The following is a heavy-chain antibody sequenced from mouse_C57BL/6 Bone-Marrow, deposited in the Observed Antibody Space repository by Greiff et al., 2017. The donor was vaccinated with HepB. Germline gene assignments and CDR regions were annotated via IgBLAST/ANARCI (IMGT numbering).Heavy chain of an antibody. D-gene: IGHD1-1*01. J-gene: IGHJ1*03. CDR2: ITSGGGYI. V-gene: IGHV5-9-1*02. CDR3: TRAHYSSWYFDV. Sequence: EVKLVESGEGLVKPGGSLKLSCAASGFTFSSYAMSWVRQTPEKRLEWVAYITSGGGYIYYADTVEGRFTISRDNTRNTLYLQMSSLKSKDTAMYYCTRAHYSSWYFDVWGTGTTVTVSS. CDR1: GFTFSSYA.